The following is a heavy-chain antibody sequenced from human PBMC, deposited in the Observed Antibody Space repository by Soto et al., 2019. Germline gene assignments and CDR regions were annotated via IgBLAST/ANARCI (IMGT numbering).Heavy chain of an antibody. D-gene: IGHD2-2*01. J-gene: IGHJ4*02. CDR1: GFTFSSYG. CDR3: ARDLVVVPAAPFYY. CDR2: IWYDGSNK. Sequence: PGGSLRLSCAASGFTFSSYGMHWVRQAPGKGLEWVAVIWYDGSNKYYADSVKGRFTISRDNSKNTLYLQMNSLRAEDTAVYYCARDLVVVPAAPFYYWGQGTLVTVSS. V-gene: IGHV3-33*01.